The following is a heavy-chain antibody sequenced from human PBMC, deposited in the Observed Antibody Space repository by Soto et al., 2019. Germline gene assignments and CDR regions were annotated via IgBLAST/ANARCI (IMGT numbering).Heavy chain of an antibody. V-gene: IGHV4-59*01. CDR2: IYYSGST. Sequence: QVQLQESGPGLVKPSETLSLTCTVSGGSISSYYWSWIRQPPGKGLEWIGYIYYSGSTNYNPSLKSRVTISVDTSKNQFSLKLSSVTAADTAVYYCARDQDDVPSAFDIWGQGTMVTVSS. J-gene: IGHJ3*02. D-gene: IGHD1-1*01. CDR3: ARDQDDVPSAFDI. CDR1: GGSISSYY.